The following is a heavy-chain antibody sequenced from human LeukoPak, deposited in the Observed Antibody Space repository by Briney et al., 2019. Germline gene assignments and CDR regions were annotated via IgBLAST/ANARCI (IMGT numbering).Heavy chain of an antibody. Sequence: SQTLSLTCTVSGGSISSGSYYWSWIRQPAGKGLEWIGRIYTSGSTNYNPSLKSRVTISVDTSKNQFSLKLSSVTAADTAVYYCARSRSGVWFDYWGQGTLVTVSS. D-gene: IGHD3-10*01. V-gene: IGHV4-61*02. CDR3: ARSRSGVWFDY. CDR2: IYTSGST. CDR1: GGSISSGSYY. J-gene: IGHJ4*02.